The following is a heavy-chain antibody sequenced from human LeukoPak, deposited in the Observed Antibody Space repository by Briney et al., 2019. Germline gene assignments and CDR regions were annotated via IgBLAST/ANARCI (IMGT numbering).Heavy chain of an antibody. CDR3: ARVETLDYGDLYYFDY. V-gene: IGHV1-69*04. CDR1: GGTFSSYA. CDR2: IIPILGIA. D-gene: IGHD4-17*01. J-gene: IGHJ4*02. Sequence: SVKVSCKASGGTFSSYAISWVRQAPGQGLEWMGRIIPILGIANYAQRFQGRVTITADKSTSTAYMELSSLRSEDTAVYYCARVETLDYGDLYYFDYWGQGTLVTVSS.